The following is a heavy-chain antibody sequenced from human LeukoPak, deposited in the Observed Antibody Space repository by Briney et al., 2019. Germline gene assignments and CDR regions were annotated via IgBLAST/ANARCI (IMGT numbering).Heavy chain of an antibody. V-gene: IGHV3-33*08. J-gene: IGHJ4*02. CDR3: AREGGRVGAPLDY. CDR1: GFIFSSYG. CDR2: LWSDGSTK. Sequence: GGSLTLSCAASGFIFSSYGMHWVRQAPGKGLEWVAVLWSDGSTKYSDSVKGRVTISRDNSKNTLYLQMNSLRAEDTAIYYCAREGGRVGAPLDYWGQGTLVTVSS. D-gene: IGHD1-26*01.